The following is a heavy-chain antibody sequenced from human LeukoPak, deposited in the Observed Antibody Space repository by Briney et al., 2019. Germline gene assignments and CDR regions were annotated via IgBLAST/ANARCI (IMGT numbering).Heavy chain of an antibody. J-gene: IGHJ4*02. CDR1: GYTFTSYY. CDR3: AIGGRLGELSLGY. D-gene: IGHD3-16*02. CDR2: INPSGGST. V-gene: IGHV1-46*01. Sequence: ASVKVSCKASGYTFTSYYMHWVRQAPGQGLEWMGIINPSGGSTSCAQKFRGRVTMTRDTSTSTVYMELSSLRSEDTAVYYCAIGGRLGELSLGYWGQGTLVTVSS.